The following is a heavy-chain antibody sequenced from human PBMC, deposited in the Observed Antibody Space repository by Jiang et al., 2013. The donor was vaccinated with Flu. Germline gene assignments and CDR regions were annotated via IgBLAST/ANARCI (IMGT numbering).Heavy chain of an antibody. J-gene: IGHJ3*02. CDR1: GFTVSSNY. D-gene: IGHD3-16*02. Sequence: VQLVESGGGLVQPGGSLRLSCAASGFTVSSNYMSWVRQAPGKGLEWVSVIYSGGSTYYADSVKGRFTISRHNSKNTLYLQMNSLRAEDTAVYYCAAHNMITFGGVIVKKPYAFDIWGQGTMVTVSS. CDR2: IYSGGST. CDR3: AAHNMITFGGVIVKKPYAFDI. V-gene: IGHV3-53*04.